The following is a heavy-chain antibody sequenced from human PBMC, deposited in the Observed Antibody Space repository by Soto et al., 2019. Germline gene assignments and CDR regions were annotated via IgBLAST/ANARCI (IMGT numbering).Heavy chain of an antibody. Sequence: QVQLVQSGAEVKKPGSSVKVSCKASGGTFRSYTISWVRQAPGQGLEWMGRIIPVLGIANYAQKFQGRVTITADKSTSTAYMQLSSLRSEDTAVYYCARGDQMYNWFDPWGQGTLVTFSS. J-gene: IGHJ5*02. CDR2: IIPVLGIA. D-gene: IGHD1-26*01. CDR3: ARGDQMYNWFDP. V-gene: IGHV1-69*02. CDR1: GGTFRSYT.